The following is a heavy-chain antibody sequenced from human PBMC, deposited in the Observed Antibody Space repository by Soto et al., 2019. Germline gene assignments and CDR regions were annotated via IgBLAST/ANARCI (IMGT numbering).Heavy chain of an antibody. CDR1: GGSFRSYT. D-gene: IGHD2-15*01. CDR3: ATVGGESVFGWLDP. J-gene: IGHJ5*02. CDR2: IIPILGMA. Sequence: QVQLVQSGTEVKKLGSSVKVSCKASGGSFRSYTITWVRQAPGQGLEWIGRIIPILGMAEYAQKFQGRVTSTADIFTNTTFMDLRSLRAEDTAVYYCATVGGESVFGWLDPWGQGTLVTVSS. V-gene: IGHV1-69*02.